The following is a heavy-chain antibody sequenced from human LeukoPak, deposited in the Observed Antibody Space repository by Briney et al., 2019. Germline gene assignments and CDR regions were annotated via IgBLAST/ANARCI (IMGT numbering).Heavy chain of an antibody. J-gene: IGHJ4*02. CDR3: ASNSGWYGVS. Sequence: PGGSLRLSCTASGFTLSSDEMSWVRQGPGKGLEWVSSIDYIGRNTYYAASVKGRFTISKDNSNNTLYLQLNSLRGDDTAVYYCASNSGWYGVSWGQGTLVTVSS. CDR1: GFTLSSDE. CDR2: IDYIGRNT. D-gene: IGHD6-19*01. V-gene: IGHV3-23*05.